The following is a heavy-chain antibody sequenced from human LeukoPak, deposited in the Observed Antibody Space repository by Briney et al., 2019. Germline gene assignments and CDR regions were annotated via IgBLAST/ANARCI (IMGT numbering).Heavy chain of an antibody. CDR2: ISYDGSNK. D-gene: IGHD3-22*01. J-gene: IGHJ6*02. CDR1: GFTFRSYA. CDR3: ARDLLSSGYYGVMDV. Sequence: GRSLRLSCAASGFTFRSYAMHWVRQAPGKGLEWVAVISYDGSNKYYADSVKGRFTISRDNSKNTLYLQMNSLRAEDTAVYYCARDLLSSGYYGVMDVWGQGTTVNVSS. V-gene: IGHV3-30*04.